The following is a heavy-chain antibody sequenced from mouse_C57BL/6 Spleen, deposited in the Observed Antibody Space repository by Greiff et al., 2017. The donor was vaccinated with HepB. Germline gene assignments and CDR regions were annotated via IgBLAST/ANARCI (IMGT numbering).Heavy chain of an antibody. V-gene: IGHV5-6*01. J-gene: IGHJ1*03. CDR2: ISSGGSYT. CDR1: GFTFSSYG. CDR3: ARRLRDWYFDV. Sequence: VQLKESGGDLVKPGGSLKLSCAASGFTFSSYGMSWVRQTPDKRLEWVATISSGGSYTYYPDSVKGRFPISKDNAKNTLYLQMSSLKSEDTAMYYCARRLRDWYFDVWGTGTTVTVSS.